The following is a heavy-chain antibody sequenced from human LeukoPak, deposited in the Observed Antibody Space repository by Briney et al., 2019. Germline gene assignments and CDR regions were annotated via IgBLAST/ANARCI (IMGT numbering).Heavy chain of an antibody. CDR2: IYYSGST. Sequence: ASETLSLTCTVSGGSISSSSYYWGWIRQPPGKGLEWIGSIYYSGSTYYNPSLKSRVTISVDTSKNQFSLKLSSVTAADTAVYYCARPSDSLYSSSWYGAFDIWGQGTMVTVSS. CDR1: GGSISSSSYY. V-gene: IGHV4-39*01. CDR3: ARPSDSLYSSSWYGAFDI. J-gene: IGHJ3*02. D-gene: IGHD6-13*01.